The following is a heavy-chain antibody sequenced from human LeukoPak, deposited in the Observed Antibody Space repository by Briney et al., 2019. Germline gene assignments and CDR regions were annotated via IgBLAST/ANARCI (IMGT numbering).Heavy chain of an antibody. J-gene: IGHJ2*01. Sequence: SETLSLTCAVYGGSFSGYYWSWIRQPPGKGLEWIGEINHSGSTNYNPSLKSRVTISVDTSKNQFSLKLSSVTAADTAVYYCVRDRDIGGYFRETPHWYFDLWGRGTLVTVSS. CDR2: INHSGST. CDR3: VRDRDIGGYFRETPHWYFDL. CDR1: GGSFSGYY. D-gene: IGHD3-22*01. V-gene: IGHV4-34*01.